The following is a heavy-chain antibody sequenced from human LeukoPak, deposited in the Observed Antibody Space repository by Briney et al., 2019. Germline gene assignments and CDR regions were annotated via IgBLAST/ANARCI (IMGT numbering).Heavy chain of an antibody. J-gene: IGHJ5*02. CDR1: GGSISSGSYY. D-gene: IGHD2-15*01. CDR3: ARSVGYCSGGSCYPAWFDP. CDR2: IYTSGST. Sequence: SQTLSLTCPVAGGSISSGSYYRSWIRQPAGKGLECIGRIYTSGSTNYNPSLKSRVTISVDTSKNQFSLKLSSVTAADTAVYYCARSVGYCSGGSCYPAWFDPWGQGTLVTVSS. V-gene: IGHV4-61*02.